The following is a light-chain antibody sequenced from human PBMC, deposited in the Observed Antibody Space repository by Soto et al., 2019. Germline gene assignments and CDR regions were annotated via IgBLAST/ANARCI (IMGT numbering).Light chain of an antibody. V-gene: IGLV1-47*02. CDR3: AAWDDSLSGQV. CDR1: SSNIGTNS. CDR2: STD. Sequence: QSVLTQPPSASGTPGQRVTVSCSGNSSNIGTNSVNWYQQLPGTAPKLLIYSTDQRPSGVPDRFSGSKSGTSASLAISGLRSEDEADYYCAAWDDSLSGQVFGGGTQLTVL. J-gene: IGLJ2*01.